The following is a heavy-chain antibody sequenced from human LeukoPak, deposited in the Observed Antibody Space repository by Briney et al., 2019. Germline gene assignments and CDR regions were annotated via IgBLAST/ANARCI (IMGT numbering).Heavy chain of an antibody. J-gene: IGHJ3*02. CDR2: INSNTGST. D-gene: IGHD6-19*01. CDR1: GYTFTNYY. V-gene: IGHV1-46*01. CDR3: ARGFRWLPMLFGI. Sequence: GASVKVSCKASGYTFTNYYMHWVRRAPGQGLEWMGIINSNTGSTSYGQKFQGRVSMTRDTSTSTVDLEVSSLRSEDTAVYYCARGFRWLPMLFGIWGQGTMVTVSS.